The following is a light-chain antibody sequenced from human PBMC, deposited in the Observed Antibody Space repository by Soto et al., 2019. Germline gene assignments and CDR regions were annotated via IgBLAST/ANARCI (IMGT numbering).Light chain of an antibody. J-gene: IGLJ1*01. CDR3: NSYTSSTAYV. CDR2: DVS. Sequence: QSALTQPRSVSGSPGQSVTISCTGTSSDVGAYNYVSWYQQHPGKAPKLMTYDVSKRPSGVPDRFSGSKSGNTASLTISGLQAEDEADYYCNSYTSSTAYVFGNGTKAT. CDR1: SSDVGAYNY. V-gene: IGLV2-11*01.